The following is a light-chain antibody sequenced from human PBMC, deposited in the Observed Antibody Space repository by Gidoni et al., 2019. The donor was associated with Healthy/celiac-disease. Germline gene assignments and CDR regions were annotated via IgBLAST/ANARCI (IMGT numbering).Light chain of an antibody. Sequence: DLQMTQSPSSLSASVGDRVTITCRARQGISNYLAWYQQKPGKVPKLLIYAASTLQSGVPSRFSGSESGTDFTLTISSLQPEDVATYYCQKYNSAPLTFGGGTKVEIK. CDR1: QGISNY. J-gene: IGKJ4*01. CDR2: AAS. V-gene: IGKV1-27*01. CDR3: QKYNSAPLT.